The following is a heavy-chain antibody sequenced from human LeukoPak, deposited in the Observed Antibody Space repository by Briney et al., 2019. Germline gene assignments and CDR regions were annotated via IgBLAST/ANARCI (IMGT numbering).Heavy chain of an antibody. CDR3: ARRDTVAGLG. D-gene: IGHD6-19*01. J-gene: IGHJ4*02. V-gene: IGHV4-39*01. CDR1: GGSISSSSYY. CDR2: IYYSGST. Sequence: SETLSLTCTVSGGSISSSSYYWGWIRQPPGKGLEWIGSIYYSGSTYYNPSLKSRVTISVDTSKNQFSLKLSSVTAADTAVYYCARRDTVAGLGWGQGTLVTVSS.